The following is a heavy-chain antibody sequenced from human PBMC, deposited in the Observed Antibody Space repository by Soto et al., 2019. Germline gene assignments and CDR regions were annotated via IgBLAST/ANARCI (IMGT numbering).Heavy chain of an antibody. CDR2: INAYTGNT. Sequence: QVQVVQSGAEVKEPGASVEVACKASGYTFTTYGISWVRQDPGQGLEWIGWINAYTGNTNYAQKVQGRVTMTTDTSTSTAYMELRSLRSDDTAVFYCARFYGSGSFPYDYWGQGTLVTVSS. CDR3: ARFYGSGSFPYDY. V-gene: IGHV1-18*01. D-gene: IGHD3-10*01. J-gene: IGHJ4*02. CDR1: GYTFTTYG.